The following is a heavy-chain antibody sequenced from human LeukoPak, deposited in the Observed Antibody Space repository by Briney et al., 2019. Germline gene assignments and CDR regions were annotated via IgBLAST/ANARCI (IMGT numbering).Heavy chain of an antibody. Sequence: SETLSLTCTVSGGSISSSSYYWGWIRQPPGNGLEWIGSIYYSGSTYYNPSLKSRVTISVDTSKNQFSLKLTSVTAADTAIYYCAQSLGSGNWIGNWFDPWGQGTLVTVSS. CDR3: AQSLGSGNWIGNWFDP. D-gene: IGHD1-1*01. CDR2: IYYSGST. CDR1: GGSISSSSYY. J-gene: IGHJ5*02. V-gene: IGHV4-39*01.